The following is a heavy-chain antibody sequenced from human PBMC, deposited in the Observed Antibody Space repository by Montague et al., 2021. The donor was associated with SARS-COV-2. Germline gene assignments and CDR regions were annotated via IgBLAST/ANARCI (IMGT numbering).Heavy chain of an antibody. CDR3: ARERQDSSGWSTYWYFDL. CDR1: GFTFSSYC. Sequence: SLSLSFAASGFTFSSYCMSWVRQAPGKGLEWVANIEEDGSEKYYMDSVKGRFTISRDNAKNSLSLQMNSLRAEDTAVYYCARERQDSSGWSTYWYFDLWGRGTLVTVSS. V-gene: IGHV3-7*01. CDR2: IEEDGSEK. D-gene: IGHD6-19*01. J-gene: IGHJ2*01.